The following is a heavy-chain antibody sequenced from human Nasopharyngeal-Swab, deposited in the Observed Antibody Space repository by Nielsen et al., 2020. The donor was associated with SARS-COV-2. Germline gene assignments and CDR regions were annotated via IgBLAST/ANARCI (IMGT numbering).Heavy chain of an antibody. CDR3: AGRPDYGDYTGGFDY. J-gene: IGHJ4*02. V-gene: IGHV4-34*01. D-gene: IGHD4-17*01. Sequence: WIRQPPGKGLEWSGEINHSGSTNYNPSLKSRVTISVDTSKNQFSLKLSSVTAADTAVYYCAGRPDYGDYTGGFDYWGQGTLVTVSS. CDR2: INHSGST.